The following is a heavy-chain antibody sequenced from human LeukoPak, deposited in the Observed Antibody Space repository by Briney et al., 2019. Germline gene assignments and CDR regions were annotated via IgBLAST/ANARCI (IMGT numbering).Heavy chain of an antibody. CDR3: AKDRYSYAFEYSDS. J-gene: IGHJ4*02. CDR2: ISNDGSKK. CDR1: GFTFSSYG. Sequence: GGSLRLSCAASGFTFSSYGMHWLRQAPGKGLDWVAVISNDGSKKYYADSVKGRFTISRDNSKNTLSLQVSSLRTEDTAVYYCAKDRYSYAFEYSDSWGQGTLVTVSS. V-gene: IGHV3-30*18. D-gene: IGHD5-18*01.